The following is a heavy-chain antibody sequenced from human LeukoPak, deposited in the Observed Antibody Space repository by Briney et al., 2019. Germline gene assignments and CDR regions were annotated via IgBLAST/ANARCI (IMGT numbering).Heavy chain of an antibody. CDR3: ARGGIAAAVNWFDP. J-gene: IGHJ5*02. V-gene: IGHV3-74*01. D-gene: IGHD6-13*01. Sequence: GGSLRLSCAASGFTFSSYWMHWVRQAPGEGLVWVSRINSDGSSTSYADSVKGRFTISRDNAKNTLYLQMNSLRAEDTAVYYCARGGIAAAVNWFDPWGQGTLVTVSS. CDR2: INSDGSST. CDR1: GFTFSSYW.